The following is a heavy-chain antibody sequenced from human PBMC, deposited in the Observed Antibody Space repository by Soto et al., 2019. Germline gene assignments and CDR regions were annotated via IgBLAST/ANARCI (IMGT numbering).Heavy chain of an antibody. CDR1: GGSISNHY. D-gene: IGHD6-13*01. V-gene: IGHV4-59*08. Sequence: SVTLPLTCTVSGGSISNHYGSWIRQPPGKGLEWIGYVYFSGSTNYNPSLKSRVTISVDRSKNQFSLKLSSVTAADTAVYYCARQQQFVGNWFDTWGQGTLVTVSS. J-gene: IGHJ5*02. CDR2: VYFSGST. CDR3: ARQQQFVGNWFDT.